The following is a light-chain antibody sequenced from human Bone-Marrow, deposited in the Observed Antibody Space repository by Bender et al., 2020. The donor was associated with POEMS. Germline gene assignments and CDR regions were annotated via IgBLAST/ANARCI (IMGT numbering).Light chain of an antibody. CDR1: SSDVGGYNY. CDR2: DVS. Sequence: QSALTQPASVSGSPGQSITISCTGTSSDVGGYNYVSWYQQHPGKAPKLIIYDVSYRPSGISNRFAGSKSGNTASLIISGLQAEDEADYYCSSYTTTNSWVFGGGTRLTVL. J-gene: IGLJ3*02. CDR3: SSYTTTNSWV. V-gene: IGLV2-14*03.